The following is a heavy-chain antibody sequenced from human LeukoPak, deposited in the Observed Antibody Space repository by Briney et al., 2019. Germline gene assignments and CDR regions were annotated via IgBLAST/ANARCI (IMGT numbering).Heavy chain of an antibody. CDR2: ISSSSSYI. Sequence: GGSLRLSCAASGFTFSNYIMNWVRQAPGKGLEWVSSISSSSSYIYYADSVKGRFTISRGNAKNSLYLQMNSLRAEDTAVYCCARVVVAVQYVMDVWGQGTTVTVSS. V-gene: IGHV3-21*01. CDR1: GFTFSNYI. J-gene: IGHJ6*02. CDR3: ARVVVAVQYVMDV. D-gene: IGHD2-15*01.